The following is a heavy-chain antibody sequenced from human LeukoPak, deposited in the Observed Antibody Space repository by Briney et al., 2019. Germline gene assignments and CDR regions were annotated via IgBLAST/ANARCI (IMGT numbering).Heavy chain of an antibody. J-gene: IGHJ3*02. V-gene: IGHV3-21*01. CDR1: GFTFSSYS. D-gene: IGHD3-9*01. CDR2: ISSSSSYI. Sequence: GGSLRLSCAASGFTFSSYSMNWVRQAPGKGLEWVSSISSSSSYIYYADSVKGRFTISRDNAKNSLYLQMNSLRAEDTAVYYCARDGILTGYDSRAFDIWGQGTMVTVSS. CDR3: ARDGILTGYDSRAFDI.